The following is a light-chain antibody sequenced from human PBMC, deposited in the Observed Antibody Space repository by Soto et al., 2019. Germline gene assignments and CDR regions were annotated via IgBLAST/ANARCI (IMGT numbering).Light chain of an antibody. CDR1: FSDVGGYDY. J-gene: IGLJ1*01. V-gene: IGLV2-14*01. CDR3: SSHTSGRTRV. CDR2: EVT. Sequence: QSALTQPASVSGSPGQSIAISCTGTFSDVGGYDYVSWYQQHPDKAPKLMIYEVTKRPSGVSNRFSGSKSGNTASLTISGLQPEDEADYYCSSHTSGRTRVFGRGTKVTVL.